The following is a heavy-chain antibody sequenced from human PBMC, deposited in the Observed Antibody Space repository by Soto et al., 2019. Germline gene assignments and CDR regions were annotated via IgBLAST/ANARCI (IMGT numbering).Heavy chain of an antibody. D-gene: IGHD6-19*01. Sequence: PGGSLELSCAASGFSLSNYVVSWIRQAPGKGLEWVSYISSSSSYTNYADSVKGRFTISRDNAKNSLYLQMNSLRAEDTAVYYCARLSIRIAVAAQGFDYWGQGTLGTVSS. CDR1: GFSLSNYV. CDR2: ISSSSSYT. V-gene: IGHV3-11*06. CDR3: ARLSIRIAVAAQGFDY. J-gene: IGHJ4*02.